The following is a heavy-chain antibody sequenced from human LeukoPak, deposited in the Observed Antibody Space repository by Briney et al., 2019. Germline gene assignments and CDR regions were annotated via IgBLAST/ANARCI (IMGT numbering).Heavy chain of an antibody. J-gene: IGHJ4*02. CDR3: ARSRQGVAAAGNYYFDY. Sequence: SETLSLTCTVSGGSISSGNYYWSWNRQPAEKGLECIGRIYTSGTAKYNPSLKSRVTISIDTSKNQFSLKLSSVTAADTAVYYCARSRQGVAAAGNYYFDYWGQGTLVTVSS. D-gene: IGHD6-13*01. CDR2: IYTSGTA. V-gene: IGHV4-61*02. CDR1: GGSISSGNYY.